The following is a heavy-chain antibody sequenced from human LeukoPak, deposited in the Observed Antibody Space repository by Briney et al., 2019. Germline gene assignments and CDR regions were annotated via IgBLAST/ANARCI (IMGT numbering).Heavy chain of an antibody. J-gene: IGHJ4*02. Sequence: GGSLRLSCAASGFTFSSYWMSWVRQAPGKGLEWVANIKPDGSQKYCVDSLKGRCTISRDNTRNTLDLQVNSLRPEDTAVYYCARENYFSFDYWGQGALVTVSS. V-gene: IGHV3-7*03. CDR3: ARENYFSFDY. CDR2: IKPDGSQK. CDR1: GFTFSSYW. D-gene: IGHD3-16*01.